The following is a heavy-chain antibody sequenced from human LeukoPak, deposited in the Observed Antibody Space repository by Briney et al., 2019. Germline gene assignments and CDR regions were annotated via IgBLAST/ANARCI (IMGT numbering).Heavy chain of an antibody. CDR2: ISGSGGST. CDR3: ARAAPYDSSGYPSGFDY. Sequence: PGGSLRLSCAASGFTFSSYAMSWVRQAPGKGLEWVSAISGSGGSTYYADSVKGRFTISRDNSKNTLYLQMNSLRAEDTAVYYCARAAPYDSSGYPSGFDYWGQGTLVTVSS. V-gene: IGHV3-23*01. J-gene: IGHJ4*02. CDR1: GFTFSSYA. D-gene: IGHD3-22*01.